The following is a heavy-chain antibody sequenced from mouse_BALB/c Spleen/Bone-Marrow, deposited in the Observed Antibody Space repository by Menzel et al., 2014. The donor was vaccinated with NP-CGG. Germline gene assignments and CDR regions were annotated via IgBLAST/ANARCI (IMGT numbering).Heavy chain of an antibody. Sequence: DVQLQESGAELVKPGASVKLSCTASGFNIKDTYMHWVMQRPEQGLEWIGRIDPANGNTKYDPKFQGKATITADTSSNTAYLQLSSLTSEDTAVYYCARYRYYGSSYAMDYWGQGTSVTVSS. D-gene: IGHD1-1*01. CDR3: ARYRYYGSSYAMDY. J-gene: IGHJ4*01. CDR2: IDPANGNT. V-gene: IGHV14-3*02. CDR1: GFNIKDTY.